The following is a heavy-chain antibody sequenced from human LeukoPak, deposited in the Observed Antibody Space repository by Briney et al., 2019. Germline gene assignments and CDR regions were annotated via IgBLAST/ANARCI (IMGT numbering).Heavy chain of an antibody. D-gene: IGHD3-3*01. Sequence: PGGSLRLSCAASGFTFSSYAMHWVRQAPGKGLEWVAVISYDGSNKYYADSVKGRFTISRDNSKNTLYLQMNSLRAEDTAVYYCARGGITIFGVVIIYDYYYGMDVWGQGTTVTVSS. CDR1: GFTFSSYA. J-gene: IGHJ6*02. CDR3: ARGGITIFGVVIIYDYYYGMDV. CDR2: ISYDGSNK. V-gene: IGHV3-30-3*01.